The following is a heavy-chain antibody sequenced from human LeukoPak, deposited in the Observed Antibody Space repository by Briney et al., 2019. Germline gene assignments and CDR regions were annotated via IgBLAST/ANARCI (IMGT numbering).Heavy chain of an antibody. Sequence: EASVKVSCKAFGYTFTSNYMHWVRQAPGQGPEWMGVISPSGGSTTYAQKFQGRVTLTRDMSTSTDYLELSSLRSEDTAVYYCAREPRVGATLFLISDAFDIWGQGTMVTVSS. D-gene: IGHD1-26*01. J-gene: IGHJ3*02. V-gene: IGHV1-46*01. CDR1: GYTFTSNY. CDR3: AREPRVGATLFLISDAFDI. CDR2: ISPSGGST.